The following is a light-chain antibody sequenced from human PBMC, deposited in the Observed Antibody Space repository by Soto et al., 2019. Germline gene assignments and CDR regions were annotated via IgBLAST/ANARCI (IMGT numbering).Light chain of an antibody. CDR3: QQRSNWHSLT. V-gene: IGKV3D-20*02. Sequence: EIVLTQSPGTLSLSPWDRATLSCGAGQSVSNNYLAWYQQKPGQAPRLLIYGASNGATGIPDRFSGSGSGTDFTLTISRLEPEDFAVYYCQQRSNWHSLTFGGGTKVDIK. CDR2: GAS. J-gene: IGKJ4*01. CDR1: QSVSNNY.